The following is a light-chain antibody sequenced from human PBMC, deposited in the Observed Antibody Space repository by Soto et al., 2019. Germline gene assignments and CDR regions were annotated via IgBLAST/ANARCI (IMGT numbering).Light chain of an antibody. CDR2: DAS. CDR3: QQHHSLPLT. V-gene: IGKV1-33*01. CDR1: QDISNH. J-gene: IGKJ4*01. Sequence: DIQMTQSPSSLSASVGDRVTITCQASQDISNHLSWYQQKPGKAPKLLNYDASNLETGVPSGFSGSGSGTDFTFTISSLQPENVATYYCQQHHSLPLTFGGGTKVEIK.